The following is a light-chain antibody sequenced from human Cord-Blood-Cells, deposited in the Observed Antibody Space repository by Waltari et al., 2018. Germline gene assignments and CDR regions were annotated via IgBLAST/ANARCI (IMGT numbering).Light chain of an antibody. CDR2: AAS. CDR1: QSISSY. Sequence: DIQMTQSPSSLSASVGERVTITCRASQSISSYLNWYQQKPGKAPKLLIYAASSLQSGVPSRFSGSGSGAYFPRTISSLQPEDFATYYCQQSYSTLLTFGGWTKVEIK. J-gene: IGKJ4*01. CDR3: QQSYSTLLT. V-gene: IGKV1-39*01.